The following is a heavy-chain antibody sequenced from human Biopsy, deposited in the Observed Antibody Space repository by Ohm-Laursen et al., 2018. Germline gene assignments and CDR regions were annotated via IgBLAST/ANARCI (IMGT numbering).Heavy chain of an antibody. D-gene: IGHD6-19*01. CDR2: INPNSGGT. CDR3: TRDRGITVAGTLGFNFDY. Sequence: SVKVSCKASGYSFTDYYMHWVRQAPGQGLEWMGWINPNSGGTNYAQKFQGRVTMTRDTSISTAYMDLSGLRSDDTAVYYCTRDRGITVAGTLGFNFDYWGQGTLVTVSS. CDR1: GYSFTDYY. J-gene: IGHJ4*02. V-gene: IGHV1-2*02.